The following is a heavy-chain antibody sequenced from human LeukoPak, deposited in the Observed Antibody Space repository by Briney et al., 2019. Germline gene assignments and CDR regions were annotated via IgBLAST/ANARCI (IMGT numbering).Heavy chain of an antibody. CDR2: INPNSGGT. CDR3: ARDPSSSWPFDY. J-gene: IGHJ4*02. V-gene: IGHV1-2*06. CDR1: GYTFTGYY. D-gene: IGHD6-13*01. Sequence: ASVKVSCKASGYTFTGYYMHWVRQAPGQGLEWMGRINPNSGGTNYAQKFQGRVTMTRDTSISTAYMELSRLRSDDTAVHYCARDPSSSWPFDYWGQGTLVTVSS.